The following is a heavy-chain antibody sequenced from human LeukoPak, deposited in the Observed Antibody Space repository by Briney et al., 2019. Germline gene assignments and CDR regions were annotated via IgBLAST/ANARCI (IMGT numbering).Heavy chain of an antibody. CDR2: IWYDGSNK. D-gene: IGHD3-10*01. CDR3: AKVRDYYGSGSYYCFDY. V-gene: IGHV3-33*03. J-gene: IGHJ4*02. CDR1: GFTFSNYG. Sequence: PGGSLRLSCAASGFTFSNYGMHWVRQAPGKGLEWVAAIWYDGSNKYYGDSVKGRFTISRDNAKNSLYLQMNSLRAEDTALYYCAKVRDYYGSGSYYCFDYWGQGTLVTVSS.